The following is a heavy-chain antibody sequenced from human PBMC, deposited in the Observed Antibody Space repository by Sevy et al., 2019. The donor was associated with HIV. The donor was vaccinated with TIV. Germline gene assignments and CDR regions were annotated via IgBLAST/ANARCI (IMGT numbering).Heavy chain of an antibody. J-gene: IGHJ4*02. CDR3: SATREYYSDSYGYVDY. CDR1: GHTLTDLS. Sequence: ASVKVSCKASGHTLTDLSMHWVRQAPGKGFEWIGRFDPEDGERIYAQKFQGRVTMTEDTSTDTAYMELSSLRSEDTALYYCSATREYYSDSYGYVDYWGQGTLVTVSS. D-gene: IGHD3-22*01. V-gene: IGHV1-24*01. CDR2: FDPEDGER.